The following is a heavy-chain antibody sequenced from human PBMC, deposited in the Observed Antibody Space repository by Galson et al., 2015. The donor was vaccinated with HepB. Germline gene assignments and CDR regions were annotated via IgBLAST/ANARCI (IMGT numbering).Heavy chain of an antibody. V-gene: IGHV3-48*01. Sequence: SLRLSCAASGFTFSSYSMSWVRQAPGKGLEWVAYISGSISTIYYADSVKGRFTISRDNAKNSLYLQMNSLRAEDTAVYYCASGQGSGFTFHAFDIWGRGTMVTVSS. J-gene: IGHJ3*02. CDR3: ASGQGSGFTFHAFDI. D-gene: IGHD3-3*01. CDR2: ISGSISTI. CDR1: GFTFSSYS.